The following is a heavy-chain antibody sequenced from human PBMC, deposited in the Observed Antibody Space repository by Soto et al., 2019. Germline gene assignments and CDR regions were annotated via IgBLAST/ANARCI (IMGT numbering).Heavy chain of an antibody. CDR3: ARPEWLSPDAFDS. V-gene: IGHV1-69*13. D-gene: IGHD5-12*01. J-gene: IGHJ3*02. CDR2: IIPIFGTA. CDR1: GGTFSSYA. Sequence: ASVKVSCKASGGTFSSYAISWVRQAPGQGLEWMGGIIPIFGTANYAQKFQGRVTITADESTSTAYMELSSLRSEDTAVYYCARPEWLSPDAFDSWGQGTMVTVSS.